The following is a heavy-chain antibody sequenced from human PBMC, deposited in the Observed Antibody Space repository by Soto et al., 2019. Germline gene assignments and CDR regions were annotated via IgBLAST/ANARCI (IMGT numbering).Heavy chain of an antibody. V-gene: IGHV1-3*01. Sequence: GASVKVSCKASGYTFTSYAMHWVRQAPGQRLEWMGWINAGNGNTNYAQKLQGRVTMTTDTSTSTAYMELRSLRSDDTAVYYCARDPPYSSGWYAGFDPWGQGTLVTVSS. CDR1: GYTFTSYA. CDR3: ARDPPYSSGWYAGFDP. J-gene: IGHJ5*02. D-gene: IGHD6-19*01. CDR2: INAGNGNT.